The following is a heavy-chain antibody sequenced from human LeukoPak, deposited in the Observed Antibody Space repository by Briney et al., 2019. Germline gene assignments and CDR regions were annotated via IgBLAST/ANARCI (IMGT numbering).Heavy chain of an antibody. CDR2: IYYSGST. Sequence: SETLSLTCTVSGGSISSSSYYWGWIRQPPGKGLEWIGSIYYSGSTCYNPSLKSRVTISVDTPKKQFSLKLSSVTAADTAVYYCARQRHYYDAFDIWGQGTMVTVSS. J-gene: IGHJ3*02. V-gene: IGHV4-39*01. CDR1: GGSISSSSYY. D-gene: IGHD3-10*01. CDR3: ARQRHYYDAFDI.